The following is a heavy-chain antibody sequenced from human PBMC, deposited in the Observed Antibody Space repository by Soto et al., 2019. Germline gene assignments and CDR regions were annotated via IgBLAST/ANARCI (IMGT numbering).Heavy chain of an antibody. V-gene: IGHV3-48*03. CDR1: GFTFSSYE. J-gene: IGHJ6*02. Sequence: PGGSLRLSCEASGFTFSSYEMNWVRQAPGKGLEWVSYISTSGYAIDYADSVKGRFTISRDNAKNSLFLQMNSLRAEDTAVYYCARDIGLKTATFSVGKYYYYGMDVWGQGTTVTVSS. CDR2: ISTSGYAI. CDR3: ARDIGLKTATFSVGKYYYYGMDV. D-gene: IGHD6-25*01.